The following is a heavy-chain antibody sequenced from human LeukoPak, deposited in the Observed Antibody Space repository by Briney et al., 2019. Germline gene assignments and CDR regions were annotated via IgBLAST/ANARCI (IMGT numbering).Heavy chain of an antibody. CDR1: GGTFSSYA. V-gene: IGHV1-69*13. Sequence: SVKVSCKASGGTFSSYAISWVRQAPGQGLEWMGGIIPIFGTANYAQKFQGRVTITADESTSTAYMELSSLRSEDTAVYYCAREGYCSGGSCYRDYYYYGMDVWGQGTTVTVSS. D-gene: IGHD2-15*01. CDR3: AREGYCSGGSCYRDYYYYGMDV. CDR2: IIPIFGTA. J-gene: IGHJ6*02.